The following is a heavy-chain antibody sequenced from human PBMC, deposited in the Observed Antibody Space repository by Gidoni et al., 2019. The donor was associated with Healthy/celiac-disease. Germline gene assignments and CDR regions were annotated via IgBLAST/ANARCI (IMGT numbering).Heavy chain of an antibody. Sequence: QLQLQESGPGLVKPSETLSLTCTVSGGSISSSSYYWGWIRQPPGKGLEWIGSIYYSGSTYYNPSLKSRVTISVDTSKNQFSLKLSSVTAADTAVYYCARHQRGQWLAHRGYWYFDLWGRGTLVTVSS. V-gene: IGHV4-39*01. D-gene: IGHD6-19*01. CDR2: IYYSGST. CDR3: ARHQRGQWLAHRGYWYFDL. CDR1: GGSISSSSYY. J-gene: IGHJ2*01.